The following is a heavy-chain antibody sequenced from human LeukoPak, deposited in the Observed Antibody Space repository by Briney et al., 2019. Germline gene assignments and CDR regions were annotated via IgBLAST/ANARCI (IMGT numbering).Heavy chain of an antibody. V-gene: IGHV1-2*02. D-gene: IGHD3-22*01. CDR3: ARGFPYPYDSKNYHGWFDP. J-gene: IGHJ5*02. CDR1: GYTFTGYY. CDR2: INPNSGGT. Sequence: GASVKVSCKASGYTFTGYYMHWVRQAPGQGLEWMGWINPNSGGTNHAQKFQGRVTMTRDTSISTAYMELSRLRPDDTAVYYCARGFPYPYDSKNYHGWFDPWGQGTLVTVSS.